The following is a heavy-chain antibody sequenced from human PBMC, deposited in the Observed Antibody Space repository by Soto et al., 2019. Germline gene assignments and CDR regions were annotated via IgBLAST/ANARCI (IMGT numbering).Heavy chain of an antibody. Sequence: GGSLRLSCAASGFTVSSNYMSWVRQAPGKGLEWVSVIYSGGSTYYADSVKGRFTISRDNSKNTLYLQMNSLRAEDTAVYYCARGDDYGDWEYYYYYYYMDVWGKGTTVTVSS. V-gene: IGHV3-66*01. CDR2: IYSGGST. J-gene: IGHJ6*03. D-gene: IGHD4-17*01. CDR3: ARGDDYGDWEYYYYYYYMDV. CDR1: GFTVSSNY.